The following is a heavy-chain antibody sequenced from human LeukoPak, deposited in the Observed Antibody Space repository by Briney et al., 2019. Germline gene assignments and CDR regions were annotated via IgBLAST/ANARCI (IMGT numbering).Heavy chain of an antibody. CDR3: ARDPAWGAIVY. CDR2: MNEDGSVT. CDR1: GFSIRSSW. Sequence: GGSLRLSCAVSGFSIRSSWMSWVRQTPGKGLEWVADMNEDGSVTWYADSVKGRFTVSRDNAKNSVDLQMSSLRVEDTAVYYCARDPAWGAIVYWGQGTLVTVSS. D-gene: IGHD3-16*02. J-gene: IGHJ1*01. V-gene: IGHV3-7*01.